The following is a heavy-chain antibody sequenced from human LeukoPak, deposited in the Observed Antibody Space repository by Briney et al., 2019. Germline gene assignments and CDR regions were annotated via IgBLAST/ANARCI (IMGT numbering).Heavy chain of an antibody. J-gene: IGHJ6*03. D-gene: IGHD3-22*01. Sequence: PGGSLRLSCAASGFTFSSYGMHWVRQAPGKGLEWVAFIRYDGGNKNYADSVKGRFTISRDNSKNTLYVQMNSLRAEDTAVYYCAKVIRPDTSGYRPAEYYNYMDVRGKGTTVTISS. CDR1: GFTFSSYG. CDR3: AKVIRPDTSGYRPAEYYNYMDV. V-gene: IGHV3-30*02. CDR2: IRYDGGNK.